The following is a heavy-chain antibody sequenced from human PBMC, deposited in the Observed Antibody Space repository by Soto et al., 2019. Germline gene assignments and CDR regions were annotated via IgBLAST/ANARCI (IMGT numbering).Heavy chain of an antibody. J-gene: IGHJ6*02. V-gene: IGHV1-3*01. D-gene: IGHD5-18*01. CDR2: INAGNGNT. CDR3: ATSRIQLWLRVDYYYYGMDV. Sequence: ASVKVSCKPSGYTLNTNYLHWVRQAPGQRLEWMGWINAGNGNTKYSQKFQGRVTITRDTSASTAYMELSSLRSEDTAVYYCATSRIQLWLRVDYYYYGMDVWGQGTTVTVSS. CDR1: GYTLNTNY.